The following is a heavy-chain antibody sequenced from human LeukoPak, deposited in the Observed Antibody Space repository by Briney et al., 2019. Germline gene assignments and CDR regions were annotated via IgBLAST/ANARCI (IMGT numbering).Heavy chain of an antibody. J-gene: IGHJ4*02. CDR2: INTNTGNP. CDR1: GYTFTSYA. V-gene: IGHV7-4-1*02. D-gene: IGHD1-26*01. CDR3: ARDSNGSYLSEIDY. Sequence: GASVKVSCKASGYTFTSYAMNWVRQAPGQGLEWMGWINTNTGNPTYAQGFTGRFVFSLDTSVSTAYLQISSLKAEDTAVYYCARDSNGSYLSEIDYWGQGTLVTVSS.